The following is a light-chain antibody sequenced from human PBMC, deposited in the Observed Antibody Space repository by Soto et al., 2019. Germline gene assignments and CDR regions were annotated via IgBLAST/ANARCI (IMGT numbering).Light chain of an antibody. J-gene: IGLJ2*01. Sequence: QSALTQPASVSGSPGQSITISCTGTSRDVGSYNLVSWYQQHPGKAPKLLIYEGSKRPSRVSNRFSGSKSGNTASLTISWLQAEDEADYYCCSYAGSSTHVVFGGGTKLTVL. CDR3: CSYAGSSTHVV. V-gene: IGLV2-23*01. CDR2: EGS. CDR1: SRDVGSYNL.